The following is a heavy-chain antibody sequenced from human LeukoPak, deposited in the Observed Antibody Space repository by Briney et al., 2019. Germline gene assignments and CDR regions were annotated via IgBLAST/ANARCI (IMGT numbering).Heavy chain of an antibody. J-gene: IGHJ4*02. CDR1: GFTFSGSA. CDR3: TRDCGGDCYDNY. CDR2: IRSKANSYAT. V-gene: IGHV3-73*01. D-gene: IGHD2-21*02. Sequence: GGSLRLSCAASGFTFSGSAMHWVRQASGKGLEWVGRIRSKANSYATAYAASVEGRFTISRDDSKNTAYLQMNSPKTEDTAVYYCTRDCGGDCYDNYWGQGTLVTVSS.